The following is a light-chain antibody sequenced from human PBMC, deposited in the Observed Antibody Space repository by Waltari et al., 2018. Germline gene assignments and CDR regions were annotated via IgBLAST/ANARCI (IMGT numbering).Light chain of an antibody. CDR3: QQYNSAPPWT. CDR1: QGISSW. J-gene: IGKJ1*01. CDR2: KAS. V-gene: IGKV1-12*01. Sequence: DIQMTQSPSSLSASVGDRVTLTCRASQGISSWFAWYQQKPGKAPKLLIYKASSLQSGVPSRFSGSGSGTDFTLTISSLQPEDFATYYCQQYNSAPPWTFGQGTKVEIK.